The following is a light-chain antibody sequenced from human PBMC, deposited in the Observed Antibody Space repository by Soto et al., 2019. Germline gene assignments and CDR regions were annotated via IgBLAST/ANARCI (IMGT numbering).Light chain of an antibody. V-gene: IGLV1-40*01. CDR1: SSNIWAGYD. Sequence: QSVLTQPPSLSGATGQRVTISGTGSSSNIWAGYDVHWYQQLPGTAPKLLIYGNSNRPSGVPDRFSGSKSGTSASLAITGLQAEDEAESYCQSYDSSLSGLFGGGTKVTV. CDR3: QSYDSSLSGL. CDR2: GNS. J-gene: IGLJ2*01.